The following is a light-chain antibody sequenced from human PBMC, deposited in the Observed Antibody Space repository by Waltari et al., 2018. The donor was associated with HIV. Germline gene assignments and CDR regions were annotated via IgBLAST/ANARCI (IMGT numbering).Light chain of an antibody. J-gene: IGKJ3*01. CDR1: QSLLHRNGYNY. V-gene: IGKV2-28*01. CDR2: LGS. CDR3: MQALQTPFT. Sequence: DIVMTQSPLSLPVTPGEPASISCRSSQSLLHRNGYNYLDWYLQKPGQSPQLLIYLGSNRASGVPDRFIGSGSGTYFTLKISRVEAEDVGVYYCMQALQTPFTFGPGTKVDIK.